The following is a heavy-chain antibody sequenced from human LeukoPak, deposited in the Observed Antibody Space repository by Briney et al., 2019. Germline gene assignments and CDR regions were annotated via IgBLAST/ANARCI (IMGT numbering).Heavy chain of an antibody. Sequence: QPGGSLRLSCAASGFSFSVFWMHWVRQVPGKGPVWVSRIKTDGSITDYADSVKGRFTISRDNAKKSLYLEMNSLRDEDTAVYYCARGRSWFDPWGQGTLVTVSS. CDR2: IKTDGSIT. CDR3: ARGRSWFDP. V-gene: IGHV3-74*01. J-gene: IGHJ5*02. CDR1: GFSFSVFW.